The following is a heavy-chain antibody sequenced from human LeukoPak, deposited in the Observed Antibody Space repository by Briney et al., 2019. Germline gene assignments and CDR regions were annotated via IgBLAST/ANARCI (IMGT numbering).Heavy chain of an antibody. J-gene: IGHJ4*02. V-gene: IGHV3-11*04. D-gene: IGHD1-1*01. CDR2: ISSSSSTI. CDR1: GFTFSDYY. Sequence: PGGSLRLSCAASGFTFSDYYMSWIRQAPGKGLEWVSYISSSSSTIYYADSVKGRFTISRDNAKNSLYLQMNSLRAEDTAVYYCARTRYNWNDVFDYWGQGTLVTVSS. CDR3: ARTRYNWNDVFDY.